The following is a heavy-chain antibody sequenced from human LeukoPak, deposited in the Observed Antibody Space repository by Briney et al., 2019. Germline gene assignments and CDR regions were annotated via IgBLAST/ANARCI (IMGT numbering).Heavy chain of an antibody. CDR1: GGTFSSYA. Sequence: ASVKVSCKASGGTFSSYAVTWVRQAPGHGLEWMGGILPIFNTSNYAQKLQGRVTITADKSTSTVYMELSRLRSDDTAVYYCASKWVTYYYNGSAYHYPTDVFDIWGQGTMVTVSS. CDR2: ILPIFNTS. J-gene: IGHJ3*02. D-gene: IGHD3-22*01. CDR3: ASKWVTYYYNGSAYHYPTDVFDI. V-gene: IGHV1-69*06.